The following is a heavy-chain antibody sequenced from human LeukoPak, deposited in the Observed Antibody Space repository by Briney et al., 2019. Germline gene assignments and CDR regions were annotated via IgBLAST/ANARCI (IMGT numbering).Heavy chain of an antibody. CDR1: GGTFSSYA. Sequence: SVKVSCKASGGTFSSYAISWMRQAPGQGLEWMGRIIPILGIANYAQKFQGRVTITADKSTSTAYMELSSLRSEDTAVYYCARDLGVGCSSTSCSFDYWGQGTLVTVSS. CDR3: ARDLGVGCSSTSCSFDY. V-gene: IGHV1-69*04. J-gene: IGHJ4*02. CDR2: IIPILGIA. D-gene: IGHD2-2*01.